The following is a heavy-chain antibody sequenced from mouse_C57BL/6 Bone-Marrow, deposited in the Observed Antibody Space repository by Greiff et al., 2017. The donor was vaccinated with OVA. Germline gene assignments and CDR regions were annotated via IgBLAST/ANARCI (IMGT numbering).Heavy chain of an antibody. CDR3: ARRGDDYDSAWFAY. Sequence: QVQLKESGAELVRPGASVKLSCKASGYTFTDYYINWVKQRPGQGLEWIARIYPGSGNTYYNEKFKGKATLTAEKSSSTAYMQLSSLTSEDSAVYFCARRGDDYDSAWFAYWGQGTLVTVSA. CDR2: IYPGSGNT. D-gene: IGHD2-4*01. CDR1: GYTFTDYY. J-gene: IGHJ3*01. V-gene: IGHV1-76*01.